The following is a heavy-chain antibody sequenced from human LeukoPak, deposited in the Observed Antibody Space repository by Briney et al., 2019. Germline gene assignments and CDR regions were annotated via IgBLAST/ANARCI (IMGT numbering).Heavy chain of an antibody. V-gene: IGHV4-59*01. Sequence: SETLSLTCTVSGGSISSYYWSWIRQPPGKGLEGIGYIYYSGSSNYNPSLKSRVTISVDTSKNQLSLKLSSVTAADTAVYYCARLIRDYGDYLFDYWGQGTLVTVSS. CDR3: ARLIRDYGDYLFDY. J-gene: IGHJ4*02. D-gene: IGHD4-17*01. CDR2: IYYSGSS. CDR1: GGSISSYY.